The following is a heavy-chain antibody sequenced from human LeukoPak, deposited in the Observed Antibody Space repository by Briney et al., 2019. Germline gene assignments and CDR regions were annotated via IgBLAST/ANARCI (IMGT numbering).Heavy chain of an antibody. Sequence: ASVKVSCKVSGYTLTELSMHWVRQAPGKGLEWMGCFDPEDGETIYAQKFQGRVTMTEDTSTDTAYMELSSLRSEYTAVYYCASPCWGDAFDIWGQGTMVTVSS. D-gene: IGHD3-16*01. CDR2: FDPEDGET. CDR3: ASPCWGDAFDI. CDR1: GYTLTELS. V-gene: IGHV1-24*01. J-gene: IGHJ3*02.